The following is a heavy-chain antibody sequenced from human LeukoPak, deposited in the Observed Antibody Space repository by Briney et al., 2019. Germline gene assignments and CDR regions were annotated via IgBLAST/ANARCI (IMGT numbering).Heavy chain of an antibody. CDR1: GYTFTDYY. CDR3: ARDHCTSSGCYEYYYGLDV. CDR2: INPNSGGT. J-gene: IGHJ6*02. Sequence: ASVKVSCKASGYTFTDYYLQWVRQAPGQGLEWMGWINPNSGGTNSAQKFQGRVTMTRDTSVSTAYMELSRLRSDDTAVYYCARDHCTSSGCYEYYYGLDVWGQGTTVTVSS. D-gene: IGHD2-2*01. V-gene: IGHV1-2*02.